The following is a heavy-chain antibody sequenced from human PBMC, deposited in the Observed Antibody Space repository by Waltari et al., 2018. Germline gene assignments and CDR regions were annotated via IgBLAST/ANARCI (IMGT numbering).Heavy chain of an antibody. Sequence: QMQLGESGGGVVQSGGSLILSCVAAEFSFRTYAMHWVRQPPGKGLEWVAFIRHDGNTKYYVDSVRGRFTISRVNSKNTLFLQMDNLSADDSAVYFCAKDTYDNGGDYMDVWGKGTTVTVSS. CDR2: IRHDGNTK. D-gene: IGHD2-21*01. CDR1: EFSFRTYA. CDR3: AKDTYDNGGDYMDV. J-gene: IGHJ6*03. V-gene: IGHV3-30*02.